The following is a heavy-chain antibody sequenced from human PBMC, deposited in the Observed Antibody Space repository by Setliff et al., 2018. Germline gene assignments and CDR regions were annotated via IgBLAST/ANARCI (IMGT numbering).Heavy chain of an antibody. Sequence: SLSASGVGVGWIRQPPGKALEWLALMFWNGGERYNPSLSSRLSIAKDTSRNEVVLTLINLDPLDTATYYCAHRQLGSAAAGASFDFWGRGTLVTVSS. CDR1: SLSASGVG. D-gene: IGHD6-13*01. CDR2: MFWNGGE. J-gene: IGHJ4*02. V-gene: IGHV2-5*01. CDR3: AHRQLGSAAAGASFDF.